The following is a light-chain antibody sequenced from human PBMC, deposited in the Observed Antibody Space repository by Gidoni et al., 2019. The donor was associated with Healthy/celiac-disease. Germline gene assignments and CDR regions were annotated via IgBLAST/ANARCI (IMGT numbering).Light chain of an antibody. V-gene: IGKV1-39*01. CDR1: QSISSY. CDR3: QQRYSTTLT. J-gene: IGKJ4*01. CDR2: AAS. Sequence: DIQMTQSPSSLSASVGDRVTLTCRARQSISSYLNWYQQKPGKAPKLLIYAASSLQSGVHSRFSGGGYGTDFTLNISRRQPKDFATYYCQQRYSTTLTFXGXTKVEIK.